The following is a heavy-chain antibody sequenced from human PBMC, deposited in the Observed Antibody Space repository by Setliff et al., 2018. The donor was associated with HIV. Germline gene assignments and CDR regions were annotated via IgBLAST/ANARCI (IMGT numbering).Heavy chain of an antibody. CDR3: ARQRGYDVLTYYFDY. J-gene: IGHJ4*02. D-gene: IGHD3-9*01. V-gene: IGHV4-34*01. CDR2: INHFGST. Sequence: PSETLSLTCAVYGGSFSDYFWTWIRQPPGKGLEWIGDINHFGSTNYNPSLKSRVTISVDTSKNQFSLKVNSMTAADTAVYYCARQRGYDVLTYYFDYWGQGTLVTVSS. CDR1: GGSFSDYF.